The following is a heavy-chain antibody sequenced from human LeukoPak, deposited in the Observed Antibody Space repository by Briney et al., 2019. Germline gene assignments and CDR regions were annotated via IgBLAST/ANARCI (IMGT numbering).Heavy chain of an antibody. V-gene: IGHV3-23*01. CDR3: ARDRRDGYNAFDY. Sequence: GGSLRLSCAASGFTFSSYAMSWVRQAPGKGLEWVSAISGSGGSTYYADSVKGRFTISRDNSKNTLYLQMNSLRAEDTAVYYCARDRRDGYNAFDYWGQGPLVTVSS. D-gene: IGHD5-24*01. CDR1: GFTFSSYA. J-gene: IGHJ4*02. CDR2: ISGSGGST.